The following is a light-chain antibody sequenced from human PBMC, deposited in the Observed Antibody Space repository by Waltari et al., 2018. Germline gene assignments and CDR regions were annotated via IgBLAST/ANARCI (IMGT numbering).Light chain of an antibody. CDR3: HQCGGSQRT. Sequence: ENGLTQSPGTLPLSPGERATPSCRASQTVDNRFLAWYQLKPGQAPSLLIHDASSRATGIPDRFSGSGSGTDFTLTISRLEPEDSAVYYCHQCGGSQRTFGGGTRVEIK. CDR2: DAS. CDR1: QTVDNRF. V-gene: IGKV3-20*01. J-gene: IGKJ4*01.